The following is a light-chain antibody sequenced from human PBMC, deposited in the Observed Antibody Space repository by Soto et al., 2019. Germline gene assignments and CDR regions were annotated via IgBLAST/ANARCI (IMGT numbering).Light chain of an antibody. CDR2: DVS. J-gene: IGLJ2*01. Sequence: QSALTQPASVSGSPGQSITISCTGTSSDVGGYNYVSWYQQHPGKAPKRMIYDVSNRPSGVSNRFSGSKFCNTASLTISGRQAEAEAYEYCNSYTSNSTYVVLGGGSKLSDL. V-gene: IGLV2-14*01. CDR3: NSYTSNSTYVV. CDR1: SSDVGGYNY.